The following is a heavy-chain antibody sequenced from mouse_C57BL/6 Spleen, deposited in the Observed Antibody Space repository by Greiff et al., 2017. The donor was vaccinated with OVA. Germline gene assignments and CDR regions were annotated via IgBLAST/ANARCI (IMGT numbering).Heavy chain of an antibody. CDR2: IHPNSGST. Sequence: QVQLQQPGAELVKPGASVKLSCKASGYTFTSYWMHWVKQRPGQGLEWIGMIHPNSGSTNYNEKFKSKATLTVDKSSSTAYMQLSSLTSEDSAVYYCARLWLRRGDYYAMDYWGQGTSVTVSS. CDR1: GYTFTSYW. CDR3: ARLWLRRGDYYAMDY. D-gene: IGHD2-2*01. J-gene: IGHJ4*01. V-gene: IGHV1-64*01.